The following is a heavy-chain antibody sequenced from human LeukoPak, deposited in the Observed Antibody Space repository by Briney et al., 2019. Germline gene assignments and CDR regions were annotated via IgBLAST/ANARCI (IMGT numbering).Heavy chain of an antibody. CDR1: GFTASSNY. J-gene: IGHJ4*02. V-gene: IGHV3-53*01. D-gene: IGHD3-10*01. CDR2: IYSGGTT. CDR3: ATRAGSYGYYFDY. Sequence: GGSLRLSCAASGFTASSNYMSWVRQAPGKGLEWVSFIYSGGTTYYADSVKGRFTISRDNSKNTLYLQMNSLRAEDTAVYYCATRAGSYGYYFDYWGQGTLVTVSS.